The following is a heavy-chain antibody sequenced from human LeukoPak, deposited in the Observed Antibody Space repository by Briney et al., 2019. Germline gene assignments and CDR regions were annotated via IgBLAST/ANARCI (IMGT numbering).Heavy chain of an antibody. CDR2: IYSGDSTSYADSGGGT. D-gene: IGHD2-8*01. CDR1: GFTVSSNY. V-gene: IGHV3-53*01. J-gene: IGHJ5*02. CDR3: ARDSFTRGYYDP. Sequence: GGSLRLSCAASGFTVSSNYMSWVRQAPGKGLERVSVIYSGDSTSYADSGGGTYYADSVKGRFTISRDDSKNTLYLQMNSLRVEDTAVYYCARDSFTRGYYDPWGQGTLVTVSS.